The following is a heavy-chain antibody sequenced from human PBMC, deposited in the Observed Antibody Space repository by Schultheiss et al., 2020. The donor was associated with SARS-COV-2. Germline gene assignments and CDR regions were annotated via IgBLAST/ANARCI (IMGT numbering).Heavy chain of an antibody. Sequence: SETLSLTCAVYGGSFSGYYWSWIRQPAGKGLEWIGRIYTSGSTNYNPSLKSRVTILVDTSKNQFSLKLSSVTAADTAVYYCARNIAARPYYYYGMDVWGQGTTVTVAS. J-gene: IGHJ6*02. V-gene: IGHV4-59*10. D-gene: IGHD6-6*01. CDR1: GGSFSGYY. CDR2: IYTSGST. CDR3: ARNIAARPYYYYGMDV.